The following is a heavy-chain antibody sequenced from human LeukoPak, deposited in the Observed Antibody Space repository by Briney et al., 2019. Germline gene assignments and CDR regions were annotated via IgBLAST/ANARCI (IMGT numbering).Heavy chain of an antibody. Sequence: PSETLSLTCTVSGGSISSYYWSWIRQPAGKGLEWIGRIYTSGSTNYNPSLKSRVTMSVDTSKNQFSLKLSSVTAADTAVYYCARDRVGLDRNHRFDIWGQGTMVTVSS. CDR2: IYTSGST. D-gene: IGHD1-14*01. V-gene: IGHV4-4*07. CDR3: ARDRVGLDRNHRFDI. J-gene: IGHJ3*02. CDR1: GGSISSYY.